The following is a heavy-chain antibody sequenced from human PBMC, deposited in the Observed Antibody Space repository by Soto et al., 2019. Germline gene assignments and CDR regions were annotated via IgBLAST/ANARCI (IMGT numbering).Heavy chain of an antibody. CDR2: IKEEGGDT. J-gene: IGHJ5*02. CDR3: ARDGSSDLAGFGLNWLDP. CDR1: GFTFSRYW. V-gene: IGHV3-7*01. D-gene: IGHD6-19*01. Sequence: GGSLSLSCVASGFTFSRYWMSWVRQXPGRGLEWVANIKEEGGDTFYVDSVRVRFTISRDNAKNLLYLQMMGLRVDDTGVYFCARDGSSDLAGFGLNWLDPWGQGTMVTVSS.